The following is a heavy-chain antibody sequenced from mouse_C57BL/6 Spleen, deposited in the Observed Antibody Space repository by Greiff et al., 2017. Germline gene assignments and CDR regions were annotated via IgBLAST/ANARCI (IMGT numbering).Heavy chain of an antibody. Sequence: VQLQQSGAELVRPGASVTLSCKASGYTFTDYEMHWVKQTPVHGLEWIGAIDPETGGTAYNQKFKGKAILTADKSSSTAYLALRSLTSEDSAVYYCTRTTVVPLDYWGQGTSVTVSS. J-gene: IGHJ4*01. D-gene: IGHD1-1*01. CDR1: GYTFTDYE. CDR3: TRTTVVPLDY. V-gene: IGHV1-15*01. CDR2: IDPETGGT.